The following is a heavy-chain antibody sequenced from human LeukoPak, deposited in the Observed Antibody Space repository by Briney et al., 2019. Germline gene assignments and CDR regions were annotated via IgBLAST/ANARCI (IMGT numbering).Heavy chain of an antibody. CDR1: GFTFSSYS. Sequence: GGSLRLSFAASGFTFSSYSMNCVPQSPGKGLVWVSSISSSSSYIYYADAVKGRFTISRDNAKNSLYLQMNSLRAEDTAVYYCARARYYGSGDAFDIWGQGTMVTVSS. J-gene: IGHJ3*02. CDR2: ISSSSSYI. D-gene: IGHD3-10*01. V-gene: IGHV3-21*01. CDR3: ARARYYGSGDAFDI.